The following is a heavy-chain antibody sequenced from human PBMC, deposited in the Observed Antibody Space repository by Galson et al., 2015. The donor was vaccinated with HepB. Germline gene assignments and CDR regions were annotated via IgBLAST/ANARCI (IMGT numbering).Heavy chain of an antibody. CDR2: SSGDGNYI. CDR1: GFTFSTYV. J-gene: IGHJ6*02. Sequence: SLRLSCAASGFTFSTYVMSWVRQAPGKGLEWLSSSSGDGNYIYHAASVKGRFTISRDNSKNTVYLQMNALRAEDTALYYCAKDQNENQLAYGMDVWGQGTTATVSS. V-gene: IGHV3-23*01. D-gene: IGHD2-2*01. CDR3: AKDQNENQLAYGMDV.